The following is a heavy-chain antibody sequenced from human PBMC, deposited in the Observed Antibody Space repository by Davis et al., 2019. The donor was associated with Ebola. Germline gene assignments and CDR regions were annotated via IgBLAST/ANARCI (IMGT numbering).Heavy chain of an antibody. Sequence: SETLSLTCTVSGGSISNSSYYWGWIRQPPGKGLEWIGSIYYSGSTNYNPSLKSRVTISVDTSKNQFSLKLSSVTAADTAVYYCASGLLDWFDPWGQGTLVTVSS. J-gene: IGHJ5*02. CDR3: ASGLLDWFDP. CDR1: GGSISNSSYY. D-gene: IGHD2-15*01. V-gene: IGHV4-39*01. CDR2: IYYSGST.